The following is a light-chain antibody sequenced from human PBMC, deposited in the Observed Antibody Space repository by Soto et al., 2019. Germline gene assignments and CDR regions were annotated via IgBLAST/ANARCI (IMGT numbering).Light chain of an antibody. CDR3: QQSYSTPT. CDR2: AAS. CDR1: QSISSY. J-gene: IGKJ4*01. V-gene: IGKV1-39*01. Sequence: IQITQSPSSLSAALGDRVTITCRASQSISSYLNWYQQKPGKAPKLLIYAASSLQSGVPSRFSGSGSGTDFTLTISSLQPEDFATYYCQQSYSTPTFGGGTKVDIK.